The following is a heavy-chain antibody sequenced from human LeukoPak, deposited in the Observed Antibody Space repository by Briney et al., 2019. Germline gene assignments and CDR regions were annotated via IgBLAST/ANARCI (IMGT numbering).Heavy chain of an antibody. Sequence: GGSLRLSCVVSGFDFSGFSMSWVRQAPGKGLEWVAIMEEYGSYIFYVDSVKGRFTISRDNSKNTLYLQMNSLRAEDTAVYYCAKGGYQYDSSGHNYFDYWGQGTLVTVSS. CDR3: AKGGYQYDSSGHNYFDY. V-gene: IGHV3-7*01. CDR1: GFDFSGFS. D-gene: IGHD3-22*01. J-gene: IGHJ4*02. CDR2: MEEYGSYI.